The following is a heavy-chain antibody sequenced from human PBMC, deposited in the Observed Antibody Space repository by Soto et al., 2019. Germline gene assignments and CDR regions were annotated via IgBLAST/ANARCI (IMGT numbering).Heavy chain of an antibody. CDR3: ARGRGILPIDYYMDV. J-gene: IGHJ6*03. V-gene: IGHV4-39*07. Sequence: SETLSLTCTVSGGSISSSSHYWGWIRQPPGKGLEWIGNIYYSGSTNYNPSLKSRVTISVDTSKNQFSLKLISVTAADTAVYYCARGRGILPIDYYMDVWGKGTTVTVSS. CDR1: GGSISSSSHY. CDR2: IYYSGST. D-gene: IGHD2-15*01.